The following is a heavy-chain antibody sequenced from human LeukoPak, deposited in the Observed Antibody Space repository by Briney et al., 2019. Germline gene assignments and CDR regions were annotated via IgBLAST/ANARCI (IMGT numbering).Heavy chain of an antibody. Sequence: SETLSLTCTVSGGSISSGSYYWSWIRQPAGKGLEWIGRIYTSGSTNYNPSLKSRVIISVDTSKNQFSLKLSSVTAADTAVYYCARAPYSYAFDIWGQGTMVTVSS. J-gene: IGHJ3*02. CDR3: ARAPYSYAFDI. CDR1: GGSISSGSYY. CDR2: IYTSGST. D-gene: IGHD1-26*01. V-gene: IGHV4-61*02.